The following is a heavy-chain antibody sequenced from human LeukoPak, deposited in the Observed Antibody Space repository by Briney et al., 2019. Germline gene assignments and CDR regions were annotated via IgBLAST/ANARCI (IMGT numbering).Heavy chain of an antibody. CDR3: ARDMDSGPDFFDY. V-gene: IGHV1-8*01. J-gene: IGHJ4*02. CDR2: MNPNSDNT. Sequence: ASVKVSCKASGYTFTSFDINWVRQATGQGLQWMGWMNPNSDNTAYAQKFQGRVTMTRDTSISTAYMELSRLRSDDTAVYYCARDMDSGPDFFDYWGLGTLVTVSS. D-gene: IGHD1-26*01. CDR1: GYTFTSFD.